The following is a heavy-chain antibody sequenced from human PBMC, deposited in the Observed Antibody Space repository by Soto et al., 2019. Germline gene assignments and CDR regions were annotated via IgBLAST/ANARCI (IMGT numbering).Heavy chain of an antibody. V-gene: IGHV4-34*01. CDR2: INHSGST. CDR1: GGSFSGYY. Sequence: SETLSLTCAVYGGSFSGYYWSWIRQPPGKGLEWIGEINHSGSTNYNPSLKSRVTISVDTSKNQFSLKLSSVTAADTAVYYCARGKWLRSSIDYWGQGTLVTVSS. CDR3: ARGKWLRSSIDY. D-gene: IGHD5-12*01. J-gene: IGHJ4*02.